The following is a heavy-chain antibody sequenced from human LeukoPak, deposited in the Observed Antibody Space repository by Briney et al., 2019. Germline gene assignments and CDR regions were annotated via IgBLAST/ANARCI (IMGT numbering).Heavy chain of an antibody. CDR2: ISGDGTTT. CDR3: AGTWSFDY. J-gene: IGHJ4*02. V-gene: IGHV3-74*01. CDR1: GFTFSNDW. Sequence: GGSLRLSCAVSGFTFSNDWMHWVRQAPGKGLLWVSRISGDGTTTDYADSVKGRFTISRDNAKNTLYLQMDSLRAEDTAVYYCAGTWSFDYWGQGTLVTVSS. D-gene: IGHD2-15*01.